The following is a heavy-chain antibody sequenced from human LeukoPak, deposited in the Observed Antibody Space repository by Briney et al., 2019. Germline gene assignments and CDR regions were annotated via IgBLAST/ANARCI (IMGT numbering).Heavy chain of an antibody. D-gene: IGHD6-13*01. J-gene: IGHJ3*02. Sequence: GESLKISCKGSGYSFTSYWIGWVRQMPGKGLEWMGIIYLGDSDTRYSPSFQGQVTISADKSISTAYLQWSSLKASDTAMYYCARRAAAGYDAFDIWGQGTMVTVSS. CDR2: IYLGDSDT. CDR3: ARRAAAGYDAFDI. CDR1: GYSFTSYW. V-gene: IGHV5-51*01.